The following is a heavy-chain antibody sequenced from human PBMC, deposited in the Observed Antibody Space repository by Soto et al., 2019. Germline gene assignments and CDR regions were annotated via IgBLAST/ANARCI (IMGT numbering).Heavy chain of an antibody. CDR1: GGSVSSGSYY. V-gene: IGHV4-61*01. D-gene: IGHD4-17*01. CDR2: IYYSGST. J-gene: IGHJ4*02. Sequence: QVQLQESGPGLVKPSETLSLPCTVSGGSVSSGSYYWSWIRQPPGKGLEWIGYIYYSGSTNYNPSLKSRVTISVDTSKNQFSLKLSSVTAADTAVYYCARRGGDGDYVGWGQGTLVTVSS. CDR3: ARRGGDGDYVG.